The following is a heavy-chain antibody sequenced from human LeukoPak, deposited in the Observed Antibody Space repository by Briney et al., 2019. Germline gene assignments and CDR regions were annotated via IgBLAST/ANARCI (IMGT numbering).Heavy chain of an antibody. J-gene: IGHJ5*02. D-gene: IGHD3-22*01. Sequence: VSVKVSCKASGYTFTSYYMHWVRQAPGQGLEWMGIINPSGGSTSYAQKFQGRVTMTRDMSTSTVYMELSSLRSEDTAVYYCARAGGGNYYDSSGYWSWFDPWGQGTLVTVSS. CDR2: INPSGGST. V-gene: IGHV1-46*01. CDR1: GYTFTSYY. CDR3: ARAGGGNYYDSSGYWSWFDP.